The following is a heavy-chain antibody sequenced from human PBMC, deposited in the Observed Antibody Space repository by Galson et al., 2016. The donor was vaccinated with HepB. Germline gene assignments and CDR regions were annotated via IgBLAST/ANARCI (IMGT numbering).Heavy chain of an antibody. V-gene: IGHV3-33*01. J-gene: IGHJ4*02. CDR2: IWYDGSNK. CDR3: ARDLSSAGRLADY. CDR1: GFTFSSYG. D-gene: IGHD6-19*01. Sequence: SLRLSCAASGFTFSSYGMHWVRQAPGKGLEWVAHIWYDGSNKYYANSVKGRFTVSRDNSKNTLSLQANSLRAEDTAVYYCARDLSSAGRLADYWGQGTLVTVSS.